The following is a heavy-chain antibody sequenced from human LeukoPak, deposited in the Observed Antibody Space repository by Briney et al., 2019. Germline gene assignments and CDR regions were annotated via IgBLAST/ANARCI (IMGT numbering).Heavy chain of an antibody. CDR3: ARGDDYYDSSGYLGY. CDR2: INHSGST. CDR1: GGSFSGYY. J-gene: IGHJ4*02. D-gene: IGHD3-22*01. V-gene: IGHV4-34*01. Sequence: SETLSLTCAVYGGSFSGYYWSWIRQPPGKGLEWIGEINHSGSTNYNPSLKSRVTISVDTSKNQFSLKLSSVTAADTAVYYCARGDDYYDSSGYLGYWGQGTLVTVSS.